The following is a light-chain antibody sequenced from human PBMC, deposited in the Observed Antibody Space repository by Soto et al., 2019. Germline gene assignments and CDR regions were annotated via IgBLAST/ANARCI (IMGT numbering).Light chain of an antibody. CDR2: AAS. CDR3: QQLNSYPIT. Sequence: DIQMTQSPSSLSASVGDRVTITCRASQSISSYLNWYQLKRDKAPKLLIYAASSLQSGVPSRFSDSGSVTDFTLTISRLQPEDFATYYCQQLNSYPITFGQGTRLEIK. J-gene: IGKJ5*01. V-gene: IGKV1-39*01. CDR1: QSISSY.